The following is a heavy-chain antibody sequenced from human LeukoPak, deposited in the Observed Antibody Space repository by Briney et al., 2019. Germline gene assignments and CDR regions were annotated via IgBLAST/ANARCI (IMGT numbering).Heavy chain of an antibody. CDR3: ARDRTAADHY. J-gene: IGHJ4*02. V-gene: IGHV3-21*01. D-gene: IGHD6-13*01. CDR2: ISSRSSHI. CDR1: GFTFSSDS. Sequence: GGSLRLSCAASGFTFSSDSMNWVRQAPGKGREWVSSISSRSSHIYYADSVKGRFTIPRDNAKNSLYLQMNSLRGEDTAVYYCARDRTAADHYSGQGTLVTVSS.